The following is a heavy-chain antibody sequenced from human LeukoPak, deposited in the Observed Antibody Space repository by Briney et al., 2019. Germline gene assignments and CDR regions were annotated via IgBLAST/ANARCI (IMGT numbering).Heavy chain of an antibody. CDR3: AKGGGSYYKLDY. Sequence: PSETLSLTCTVSGGSISSYYWSWIRQPPGKGLEWIGYIYYSGSTNYNPSLKSRVTISVDTSKNQFSLKLSPVTAADTAVYYCAKGGGSYYKLDYWGQGTLVTVSS. CDR2: IYYSGST. V-gene: IGHV4-59*01. CDR1: GGSISSYY. D-gene: IGHD1-26*01. J-gene: IGHJ4*02.